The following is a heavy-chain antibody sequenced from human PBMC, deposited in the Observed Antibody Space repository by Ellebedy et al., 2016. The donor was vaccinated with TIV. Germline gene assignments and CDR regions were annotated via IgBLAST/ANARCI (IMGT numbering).Heavy chain of an antibody. CDR3: AKDLVKSTSPTYGMGV. Sequence: GESLKISCAASGFTFTSYVMPWVRQAPGKGLEWVAVISSDGRNKDYADSAKGRFTISIDNSKNTLSLQMNSLRTEDTAIYYCAKDLVKSTSPTYGMGVWGQGTTVIVSS. CDR1: GFTFTSYV. D-gene: IGHD2-2*01. V-gene: IGHV3-30*18. CDR2: ISSDGRNK. J-gene: IGHJ6*02.